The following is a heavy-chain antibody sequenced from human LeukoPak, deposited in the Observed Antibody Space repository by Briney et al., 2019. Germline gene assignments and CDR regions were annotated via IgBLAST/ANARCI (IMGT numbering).Heavy chain of an antibody. CDR1: GFTVSSNY. D-gene: IGHD1-26*01. CDR2: SRNKARSYTT. Sequence: GGSLRLSCAASGFTVSSNYMSWVRQAPGKGLEWVGRSRNKARSYTTEYAASVKGRFTISRDDSKNSLYLQMNSLKTEDTAVYYCASGEPRDYWGQGTLVTVSS. V-gene: IGHV3-72*01. J-gene: IGHJ4*02. CDR3: ASGEPRDY.